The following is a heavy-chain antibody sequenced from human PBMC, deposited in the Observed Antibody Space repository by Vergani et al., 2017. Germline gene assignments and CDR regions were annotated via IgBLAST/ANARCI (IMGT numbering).Heavy chain of an antibody. CDR2: ISAYNGNT. CDR3: ARVRSIAAAGFPDKGLDY. Sequence: QVQLVQSGAEVKKPGASVKVSCKASGYTFTSYGISWVRQAPGQGLEWMGWISAYNGNTNYAQKLQGRVTMTTDTSTSTAYMELRSLRSNDTAVYYCARVRSIAAAGFPDKGLDYWGQGTLVTVSS. D-gene: IGHD6-13*01. CDR1: GYTFTSYG. J-gene: IGHJ4*02. V-gene: IGHV1-18*01.